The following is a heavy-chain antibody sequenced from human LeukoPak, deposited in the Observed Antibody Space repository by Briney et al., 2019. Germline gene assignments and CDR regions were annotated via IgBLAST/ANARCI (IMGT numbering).Heavy chain of an antibody. CDR3: ARAFVDTAMVDAFDI. V-gene: IGHV4-59*08. D-gene: IGHD5-18*01. CDR1: GGSISSYY. J-gene: IGHJ3*02. Sequence: PSETLSLTCTVPGGSISSYYWSWIRQPPGKGLEWIGYIYYSGSTNYNPSLKSRVTISVDTSKNQFSLKLSSVTAADTAVYYCARAFVDTAMVDAFDIWGQGTMVTVSS. CDR2: IYYSGST.